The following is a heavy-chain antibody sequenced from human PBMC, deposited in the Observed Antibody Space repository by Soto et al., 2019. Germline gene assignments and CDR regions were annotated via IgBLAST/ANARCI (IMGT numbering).Heavy chain of an antibody. D-gene: IGHD3-22*01. V-gene: IGHV5-51*01. CDR3: ARQCDSSGYYYGY. J-gene: IGHJ4*02. Sequence: PEESLKISCKGAGGSFTIYWIGWVRQRPGKGLEWMGIIYPGDSDTRYSPSFQGQVTISADKSISTAYLQWSSLKASDTAMYYCARQCDSSGYYYGYWGQGTLVTVSS. CDR2: IYPGDSDT. CDR1: GGSFTIYW.